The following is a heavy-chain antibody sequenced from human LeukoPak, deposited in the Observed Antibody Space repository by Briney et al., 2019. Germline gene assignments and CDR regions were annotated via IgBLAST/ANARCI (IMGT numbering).Heavy chain of an antibody. J-gene: IGHJ4*02. CDR1: GFTFSTYD. V-gene: IGHV3-23*01. CDR2: ISGSGDST. Sequence: GGSLRLSCAASGFTFSTYDMSWVRQAPGKGLEWVSVISGSGDSTNYADSVKGRLTISRDNSKNTLYLQMNSLRAEDTAVYYCAKRSAVTDHCDHWGQGTLVTVSS. CDR3: AKRSAVTDHCDH. D-gene: IGHD6-19*01.